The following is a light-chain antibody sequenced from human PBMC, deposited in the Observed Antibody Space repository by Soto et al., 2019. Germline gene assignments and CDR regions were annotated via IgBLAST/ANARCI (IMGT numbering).Light chain of an antibody. CDR2: DAS. V-gene: IGKV3-20*01. CDR3: QQYASSPRT. J-gene: IGKJ5*01. Sequence: EIMLTQAPGTLSLSPGDRATLSCRASQSVSGSYLAWYQQKPGQAPRLLINDASSRATGIPDRFSGSGSGTDFTLTISRLEHEDFAVYYCQQYASSPRTFGQGTRLEMK. CDR1: QSVSGSY.